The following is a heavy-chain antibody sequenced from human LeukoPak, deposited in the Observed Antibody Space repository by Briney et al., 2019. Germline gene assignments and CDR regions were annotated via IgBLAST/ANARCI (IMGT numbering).Heavy chain of an antibody. J-gene: IGHJ4*02. CDR2: INPSGGST. D-gene: IGHD5-18*01. V-gene: IGHV1-46*01. CDR1: GYTFTGYY. Sequence: ASVKVSCKASGYTFTGYYMHWVRQAPGQGLEWMGRINPSGGSTTYAHKFQGRVTMTRDTSTSTVYMELSSLRSEDTAVYYCARGYSYGYGGLDYWGQGTLVTVSS. CDR3: ARGYSYGYGGLDY.